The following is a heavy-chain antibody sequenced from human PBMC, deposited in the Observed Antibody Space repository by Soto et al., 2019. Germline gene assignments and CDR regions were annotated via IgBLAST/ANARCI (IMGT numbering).Heavy chain of an antibody. D-gene: IGHD4-17*01. Sequence: EVQLLEAGGGLVQPGGSLRLSCAASGFSFRDYGMSWVRQAPGKGLEWLSAIIGIGDKAYYADSVRGRFTISRDNSKNTLYLQLNDLGAEDTAIYYCAKDYDYGDSPPFDYWGQGTLVTVSS. CDR1: GFSFRDYG. J-gene: IGHJ4*02. V-gene: IGHV3-23*01. CDR3: AKDYDYGDSPPFDY. CDR2: IIGIGDKA.